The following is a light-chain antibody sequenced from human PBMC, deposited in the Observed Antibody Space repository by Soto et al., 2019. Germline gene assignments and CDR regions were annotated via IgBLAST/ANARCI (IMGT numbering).Light chain of an antibody. J-gene: IGLJ3*02. CDR1: TGSVTSGHY. CDR3: LLYYGKALHWV. Sequence: QAVVTQEPSLTVSPGGTVTLTCGSSTGSVTSGHYPYWFQQKPGHAPRTLIYDTSKKHSWTPARFSGSLLGGKAALTLSGVQPEDEAEYYCLLYYGKALHWVFGGGTKVTVL. V-gene: IGLV7-46*01. CDR2: DTS.